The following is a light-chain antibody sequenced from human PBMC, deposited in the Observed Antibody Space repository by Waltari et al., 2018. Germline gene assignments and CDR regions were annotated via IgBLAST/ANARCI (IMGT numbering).Light chain of an antibody. CDR1: SSNIGTPT. CDR2: SNN. Sequence: QSVLTQPPSASGTPGQRVTIYCSGSSSNIGTPTVNWYQHVPGRAPKLLIYSNNQRHSGVSDRFSGSKSGTSASLAVSGLQSDDEADYYCVAWDDSLNVRVFGGGTKLTVL. CDR3: VAWDDSLNVRV. J-gene: IGLJ2*01. V-gene: IGLV1-44*01.